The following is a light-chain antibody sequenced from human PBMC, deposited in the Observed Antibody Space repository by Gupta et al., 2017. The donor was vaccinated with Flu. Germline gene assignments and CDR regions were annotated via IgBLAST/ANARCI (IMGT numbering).Light chain of an antibody. CDR1: SSDVGGYNY. CDR2: EVS. CDR3: SSYAGSNIVV. Sequence: SVTISCTGTSSDVGGYNYVSWYQQHPGKAPKLMNYEVSKRPSGVPDRFSGSKSGNTASLTVSGLQAEDEADYYCSSYAGSNIVVFGGGTKLTVL. V-gene: IGLV2-8*01. J-gene: IGLJ2*01.